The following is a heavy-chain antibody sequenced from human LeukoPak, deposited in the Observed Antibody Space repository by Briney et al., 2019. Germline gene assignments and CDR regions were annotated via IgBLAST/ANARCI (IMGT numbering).Heavy chain of an antibody. J-gene: IGHJ3*01. CDR3: ARGLGPRAFDL. V-gene: IGHV3-13*05. CDR2: IDTAGDP. CDR1: GFTFSSYD. Sequence: GGSLRLSCAASGFTFSSYDMHWVRQPTGKGLEWVSAIDTAGDPFYPGSVKGRFTISRENAKNSLYLQMNSLRAWDTAVYYCARGLGPRAFDLWGQGTMVTVSS. D-gene: IGHD3-16*01.